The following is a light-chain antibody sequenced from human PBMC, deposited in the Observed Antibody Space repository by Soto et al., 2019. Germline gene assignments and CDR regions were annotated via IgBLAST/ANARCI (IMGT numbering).Light chain of an antibody. Sequence: QSVLTQPPSVSGTPGQRVTITCSGSSSNIGTNYVYWYQQLPGTAPKLLIYRSNQRPSGVPDRFSGSKSGTSASLAISGLRSEDEADYFCIAWDDSLSGPLFVFGTGTKLTVL. V-gene: IGLV1-47*01. J-gene: IGLJ1*01. CDR1: SSNIGTNY. CDR2: RSN. CDR3: IAWDDSLSGPLFV.